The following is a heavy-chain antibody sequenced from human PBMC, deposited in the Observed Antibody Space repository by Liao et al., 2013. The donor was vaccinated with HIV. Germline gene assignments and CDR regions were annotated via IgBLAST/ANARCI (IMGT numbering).Heavy chain of an antibody. CDR1: GDSISSGSYY. Sequence: QVQLQESGPGLVRPSQTLSLTCTVSGDSISSGSYYWSWIRQPAGKGLEWIGRIYTSGTTKYNPSLKSRVTISVDTPQNQFSLKLSSMSAADTAVYFCARGGPMLQLEDSFLPASWFHPWGQGTLVTVSS. J-gene: IGHJ5*02. V-gene: IGHV4-61*02. CDR2: IYTSGTT. D-gene: IGHD5-18*01. CDR3: ARGGPMLQLEDSFLPASWFHP.